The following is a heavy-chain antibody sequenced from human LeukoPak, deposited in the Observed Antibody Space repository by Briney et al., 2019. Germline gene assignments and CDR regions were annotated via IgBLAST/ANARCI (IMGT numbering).Heavy chain of an antibody. D-gene: IGHD2-2*01. CDR2: IYYSGST. Sequence: PSETLSLTCTVSGGSISSYYWSWIRQPPGKGLEWIGYIYYSGSTNYNPSLKSRVTISVDTSKNQFSLKLSSVTAADTAVYYCARGVVPAAFESRFWFDPWGQGTLVTVSS. V-gene: IGHV4-59*08. J-gene: IGHJ5*02. CDR1: GGSISSYY. CDR3: ARGVVPAAFESRFWFDP.